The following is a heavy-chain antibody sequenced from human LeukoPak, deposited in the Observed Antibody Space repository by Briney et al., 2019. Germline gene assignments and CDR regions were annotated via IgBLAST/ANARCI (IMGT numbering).Heavy chain of an antibody. CDR2: IFTSGST. Sequence: SETLSLTCTVVGGSITSDYWSWIRQPAGKGLEWIGRIFTSGSTAYNPSLKSRVTMSLDTSKNQFFLKLSSVTAADTAAYFCSRGTPNDLWGQGTLVTVSS. CDR1: GGSITSDY. J-gene: IGHJ5*02. CDR3: SRGTPNDL. V-gene: IGHV4-4*07.